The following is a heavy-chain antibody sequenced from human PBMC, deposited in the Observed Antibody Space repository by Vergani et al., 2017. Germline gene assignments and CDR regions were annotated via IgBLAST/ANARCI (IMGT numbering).Heavy chain of an antibody. J-gene: IGHJ4*02. V-gene: IGHV3-30*02. CDR1: GFTFSSYG. Sequence: QVQLVESGGGVVQPGGSLRLSCAASGFTFSSYGMHWVRQAPGKGLEWVAFIRYDGSNKYYADSVKGRFTISRDNSKNTLYLQMNSLRAEDTAVYYCAKGPATVDYWGQGTLVTVSS. CDR2: IRYDGSNK. CDR3: AKGPATVDY. D-gene: IGHD5-12*01.